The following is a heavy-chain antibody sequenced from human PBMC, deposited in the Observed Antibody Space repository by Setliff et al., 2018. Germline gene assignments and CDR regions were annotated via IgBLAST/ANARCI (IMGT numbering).Heavy chain of an antibody. CDR3: AREGGLQGATSYYYFYNYINV. CDR2: ISPHTGNT. CDR1: GYNFPGYY. D-gene: IGHD1-26*01. J-gene: IGHJ6*03. Sequence: GASVKVSCKASGYNFPGYYLHWVRQAPGQGLEWMGWISPHTGNTQYAQNFQGRIAMTRDTSINTVYMELNSLTSDDAAVYFCAREGGLQGATSYYYFYNYINVWGKGTKVTVSS. V-gene: IGHV1-2*02.